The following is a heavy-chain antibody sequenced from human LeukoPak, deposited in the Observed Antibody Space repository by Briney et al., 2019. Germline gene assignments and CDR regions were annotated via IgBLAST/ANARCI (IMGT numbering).Heavy chain of an antibody. D-gene: IGHD2-21*02. CDR1: GYTFTSYD. CDR2: MNPNSGNT. V-gene: IGHV1-8*01. Sequence: ASVKVSCKASGYTFTSYDINWVRQAIGQGLEWMGWMNPNSGNTGYAQKFQGRVTMTRNTSISTAYMELSSLRSEDTAVYYCAVTAIRYYYYGMDVWGQGTTVTVSS. CDR3: AVTAIRYYYYGMDV. J-gene: IGHJ6*02.